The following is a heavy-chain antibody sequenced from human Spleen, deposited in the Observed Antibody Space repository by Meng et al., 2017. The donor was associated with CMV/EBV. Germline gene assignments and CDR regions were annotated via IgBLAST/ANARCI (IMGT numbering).Heavy chain of an antibody. D-gene: IGHD4-11*01. CDR1: GFSLSTSGVG. J-gene: IGHJ4*02. CDR2: IYWNDDK. CDR3: ALTTTVTRFDY. V-gene: IGHV2-5*01. Sequence: SGPTLVKPTQTLTLTCTFSGFSLSTSGVGVVWIRQPPGKALEWLALIYWNDDKRYSPSLKSRLTITKDTSKNQVVLTMTNMYPVDTATYSCALTTTVTRFDYWGQGTLVTVSS.